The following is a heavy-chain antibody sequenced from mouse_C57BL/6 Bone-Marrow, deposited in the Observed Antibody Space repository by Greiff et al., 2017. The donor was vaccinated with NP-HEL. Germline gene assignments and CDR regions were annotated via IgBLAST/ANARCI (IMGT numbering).Heavy chain of an antibody. CDR3: ARGMLLRGFAY. J-gene: IGHJ3*01. Sequence: VQLQQSGAELVRPGTSVKVSCKASGYAFTNYLIEWVKQRPGQGLEWIGVINPGSGGTNYNEKFKGKATLTADKSSSTAYMQLSSLTSEDSAVYFCARGMLLRGFAYWGQGTLVTVSA. CDR2: INPGSGGT. V-gene: IGHV1-54*01. D-gene: IGHD1-1*01. CDR1: GYAFTNYL.